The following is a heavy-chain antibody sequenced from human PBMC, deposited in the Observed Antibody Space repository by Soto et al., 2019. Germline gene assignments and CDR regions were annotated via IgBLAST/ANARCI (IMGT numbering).Heavy chain of an antibody. CDR2: IIPILGIA. D-gene: IGHD6-13*01. CDR3: ARESVYSSSIDY. V-gene: IGHV1-69*04. Sequence: GASVKVSCKASGGTFSSYTISWVRQAPGQGLEWMGRIIPILGIANYAQKFQGRVTITADKSTSTAYMELSSLRSEDTAVYYCARESVYSSSIDYCGQGTLVLVSS. J-gene: IGHJ4*02. CDR1: GGTFSSYT.